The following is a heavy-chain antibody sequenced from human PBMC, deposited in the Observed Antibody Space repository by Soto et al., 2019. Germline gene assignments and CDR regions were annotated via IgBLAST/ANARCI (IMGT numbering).Heavy chain of an antibody. Sequence: SETLSLTCTVSGGSISSGGYYWSWIRQHPGKGLEWIGYIYYSGSTYYNPSLKSRVTISVDTSKNQFSLKLSSVTAADTAVYYCASGIYGVGTYYFDYWGQGTLVTVSS. V-gene: IGHV4-31*03. D-gene: IGHD4-17*01. CDR1: GGSISSGGYY. CDR2: IYYSGST. J-gene: IGHJ4*02. CDR3: ASGIYGVGTYYFDY.